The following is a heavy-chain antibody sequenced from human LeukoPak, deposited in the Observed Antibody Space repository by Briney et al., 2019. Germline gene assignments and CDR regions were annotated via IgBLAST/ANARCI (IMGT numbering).Heavy chain of an antibody. CDR2: ISAYNGNT. CDR3: ARVDRYYFYMDV. V-gene: IGHV1-18*01. CDR1: GYTFTSYG. Sequence: ASVKVSCKASGYTFTSYGISWVRQAPGQGLEWMGWISAYNGNTNYAQKLQGRVTMTTDTSTSTAYMELRSLRSEDTAVYYCARVDRYYFYMDVWGQGTLVTVSS. J-gene: IGHJ6*03.